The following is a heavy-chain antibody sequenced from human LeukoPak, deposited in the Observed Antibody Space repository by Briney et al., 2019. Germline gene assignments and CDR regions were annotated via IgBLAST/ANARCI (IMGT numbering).Heavy chain of an antibody. D-gene: IGHD4-23*01. Sequence: ASVKVSCKASGGTFSSYAISWVRQAPGQGLEWMGRIIPIFGTANYAQKFQGRVTITTDESTGTAYMELSSLVSEDTAVYYCARDPLGKRYYFDYWGQGTLVTVSS. V-gene: IGHV1-69*05. CDR1: GGTFSSYA. CDR2: IIPIFGTA. CDR3: ARDPLGKRYYFDY. J-gene: IGHJ4*02.